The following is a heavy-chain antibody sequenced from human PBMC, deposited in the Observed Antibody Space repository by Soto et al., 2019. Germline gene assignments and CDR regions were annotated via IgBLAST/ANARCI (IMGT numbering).Heavy chain of an antibody. CDR2: VSGSGVTT. J-gene: IGHJ4*02. V-gene: IGHV3-23*01. Sequence: EVQLLESGGGLVQPGGSLRLSCAASGFTFSSYAMSWVRQAPGKGLEWVSAVSGSGVTTYYADSVRGRFTISRDSSKNTLYLQMNRLRAEDTAVYYGAKEGSGYDTKFDYWAQGTLVTVSS. CDR1: GFTFSSYA. CDR3: AKEGSGYDTKFDY. D-gene: IGHD5-12*01.